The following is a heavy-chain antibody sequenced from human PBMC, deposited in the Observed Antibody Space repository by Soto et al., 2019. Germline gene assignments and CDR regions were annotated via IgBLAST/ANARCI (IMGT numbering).Heavy chain of an antibody. Sequence: QITLNESGPTVVRPTETLTLTCRFSGFSLTTSGVGVGWIRQSPGKAPKWLALIYWDDDKRYSASLKSRLTITKDTSKNQVVLTVSDLDPTDTATYYCAHRVLRTVFGLVTTTAIYFDFWVQGTPVAVSS. CDR2: IYWDDDK. J-gene: IGHJ4*02. CDR3: AHRVLRTVFGLVTTTAIYFDF. V-gene: IGHV2-5*02. CDR1: GFSLTTSGVG. D-gene: IGHD3-3*01.